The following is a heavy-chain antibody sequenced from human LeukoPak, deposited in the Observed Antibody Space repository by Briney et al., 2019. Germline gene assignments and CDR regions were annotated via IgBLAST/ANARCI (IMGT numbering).Heavy chain of an antibody. CDR3: ARGLMTLDY. CDR1: GGIFSNYG. Sequence: ASVKVSCKASGGIFSNYGISWVRQAPGQGLEWMGEIIPIFGTANYAQKFQGRVTITADESTSTAYMELSSLRSEDTAVYYCARGLMTLDYWGQGTLVTVSS. V-gene: IGHV1-69*13. J-gene: IGHJ4*02. CDR2: IIPIFGTA.